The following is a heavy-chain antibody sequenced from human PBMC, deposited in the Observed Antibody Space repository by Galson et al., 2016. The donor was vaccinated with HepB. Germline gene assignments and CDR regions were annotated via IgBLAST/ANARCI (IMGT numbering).Heavy chain of an antibody. CDR2: ISGSGGST. V-gene: IGHV3-23*01. J-gene: IGHJ4*02. CDR1: GFTFSSYA. CDR3: ASSLEVPSFDY. D-gene: IGHD1-7*01. Sequence: SLRLSCAASGFTFSSYAMSWVRQAPGKGLAWVSAISGSGGSTHYADSVKGRFTISRDNSKNTLYLQMNSLRAEDTAVYYCASSLEVPSFDYWGQGTLVTVSS.